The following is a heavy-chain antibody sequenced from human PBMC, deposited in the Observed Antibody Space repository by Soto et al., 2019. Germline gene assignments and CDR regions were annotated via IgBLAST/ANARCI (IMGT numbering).Heavy chain of an antibody. CDR1: GGSISSGGYY. CDR3: ARDSGYCSSTSCYAYYYYGMDV. Sequence: SETLSLTCTVSGGSISSGGYYWSWIRQHPGKGLEWIGYIYYSGSTYYNPSLKSRVTISVDTSKNQFSLKLSSVTAADTAVYYCARDSGYCSSTSCYAYYYYGMDVWGQGTTVTVSS. CDR2: IYYSGST. D-gene: IGHD2-2*01. J-gene: IGHJ6*02. V-gene: IGHV4-31*03.